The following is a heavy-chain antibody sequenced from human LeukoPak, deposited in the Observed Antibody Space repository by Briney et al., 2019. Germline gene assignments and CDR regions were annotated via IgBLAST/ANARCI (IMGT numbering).Heavy chain of an antibody. Sequence: PGGSLRLSCAASGFTVSNNYMSWVRQAPGQGLEWVSVIYSGDITYYADSVKGRFTISRDNSKNTLYLQMNSLRAEDTAVYYCARGSGYSYGFPDYWGQGTLVTVSS. V-gene: IGHV3-53*01. CDR1: GFTVSNNY. D-gene: IGHD5-18*01. CDR3: ARGSGYSYGFPDY. CDR2: IYSGDIT. J-gene: IGHJ4*02.